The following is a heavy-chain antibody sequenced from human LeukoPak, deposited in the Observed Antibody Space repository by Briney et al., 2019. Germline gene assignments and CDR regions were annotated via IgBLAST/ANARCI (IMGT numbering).Heavy chain of an antibody. CDR2: ISYDGSNK. V-gene: IGHV3-30*18. CDR1: GFTFSSYG. J-gene: IGHJ4*02. Sequence: GGSLRLSCAPSGFTFSSYGMHWVRQAPGKGLEWVAVISYDGSNKYYADSVKGRFTISRDNSKNTLYLQMNSLRAEDTAVYYCAKDSTSSSWYGGVFDYWGQGTLVTVSS. D-gene: IGHD6-13*01. CDR3: AKDSTSSSWYGGVFDY.